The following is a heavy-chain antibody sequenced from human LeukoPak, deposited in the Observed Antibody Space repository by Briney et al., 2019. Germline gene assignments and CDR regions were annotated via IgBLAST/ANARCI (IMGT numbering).Heavy chain of an antibody. Sequence: GGSLRLSCAASGFTFSSYSMIWVRQAPGKGLEWVSSISRTSSYIYYADSLKGRFTISRDNAKNSLYLQMNSPRAEDTAVYYCARDLGGGSYYIDYWGQGTLVTVSS. CDR3: ARDLGGGSYYIDY. CDR2: ISRTSSYI. V-gene: IGHV3-21*01. D-gene: IGHD1-26*01. J-gene: IGHJ4*02. CDR1: GFTFSSYS.